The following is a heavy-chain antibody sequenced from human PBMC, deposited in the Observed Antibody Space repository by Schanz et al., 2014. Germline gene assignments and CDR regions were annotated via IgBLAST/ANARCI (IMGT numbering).Heavy chain of an antibody. CDR3: AKDPRGDKNDRAYYFDY. V-gene: IGHV3-23*04. J-gene: IGHJ4*02. Sequence: EVQLVASGGGLVQPGGSLRLSCAASGFGFSSYSMNWVRQAPGKGLEWVSSISSGGNPYYANSVKGRFGISRDNSENTLYLQMSSLRVEDTAVYYCAKDPRGDKNDRAYYFDYWGQGTLVSVSS. D-gene: IGHD3-10*01. CDR2: ISSGGNP. CDR1: GFGFSSYS.